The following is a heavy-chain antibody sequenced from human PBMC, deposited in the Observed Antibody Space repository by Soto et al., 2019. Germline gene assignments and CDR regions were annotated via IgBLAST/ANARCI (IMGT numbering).Heavy chain of an antibody. CDR2: FDPEDGET. Sequence: ASVKVSCKVSGYTLTELSMHWVRQAPGKGLEWMGGFDPEDGETIYAQKFQGRVTMTEDTSTDTAYMELSSLRSEDTAVYYCATMGKDSSGYYPLPIDYWGQGTLVTVSS. D-gene: IGHD3-22*01. V-gene: IGHV1-24*01. CDR1: GYTLTELS. J-gene: IGHJ4*02. CDR3: ATMGKDSSGYYPLPIDY.